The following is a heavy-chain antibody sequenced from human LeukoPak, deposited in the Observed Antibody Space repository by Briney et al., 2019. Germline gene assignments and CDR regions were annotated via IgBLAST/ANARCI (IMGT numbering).Heavy chain of an antibody. CDR1: GGSFSGYY. D-gene: IGHD6-13*01. V-gene: IGHV4-34*01. Sequence: PSETLSLTCAVYGGSFSGYYWSWIRQPPGKGLEWIGEINHSGSTNSNPSLKSRVTISVDTSKNQFSLKLSSVTAADTAVYYCARDPRSSWYDYWGQGTLVTVSS. CDR3: ARDPRSSWYDY. CDR2: INHSGST. J-gene: IGHJ4*02.